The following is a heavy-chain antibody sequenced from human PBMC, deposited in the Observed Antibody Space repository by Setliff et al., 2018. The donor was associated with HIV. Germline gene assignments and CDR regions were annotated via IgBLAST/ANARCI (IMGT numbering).Heavy chain of an antibody. Sequence: PGGSLRLSCAASGFTFSSYSMNWVRQAPGKGLEWVSSISSSSSYIYYADSVKGRFTISRDNAKDSLYLQMNSLRAEDTAVYYCARRGNYLGDAFDIWGQGTMVTVS. V-gene: IGHV3-21*01. D-gene: IGHD1-26*01. J-gene: IGHJ3*02. CDR1: GFTFSSYS. CDR3: ARRGNYLGDAFDI. CDR2: ISSSSSYI.